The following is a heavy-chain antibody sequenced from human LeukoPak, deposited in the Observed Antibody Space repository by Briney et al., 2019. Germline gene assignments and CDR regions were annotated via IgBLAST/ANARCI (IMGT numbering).Heavy chain of an antibody. CDR1: GGSISSSSYY. CDR2: IYYSGST. CDR3: AREGSDYYDSSGYYYYFDY. Sequence: SETLSLTCTDSGGSISSSSYYWGWIRQPPGKGLEWIGSIYYSGSTYYNPSLKSRVTISVDTSKNQFSLKLSSVTAADTAVYYCAREGSDYYDSSGYYYYFDYWGQGTLVTVSS. V-gene: IGHV4-39*07. J-gene: IGHJ4*02. D-gene: IGHD3-22*01.